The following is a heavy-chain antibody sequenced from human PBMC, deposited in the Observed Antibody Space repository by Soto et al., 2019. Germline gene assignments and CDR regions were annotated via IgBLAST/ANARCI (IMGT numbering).Heavy chain of an antibody. Sequence: GGALRLSCAASGFTFINAWMNWVRQAPGRGLEWVGRIKSKTDGGTPDYAAPVKGRFTISRDDSKNTLYLQMNSLKTEDTAVDYCTTDLNCYDSSGHTLVAWGQGTLVTVSS. CDR2: IKSKTDGGTP. CDR1: GFTFINAW. V-gene: IGHV3-15*07. D-gene: IGHD3-22*01. CDR3: TTDLNCYDSSGHTLVA. J-gene: IGHJ5*02.